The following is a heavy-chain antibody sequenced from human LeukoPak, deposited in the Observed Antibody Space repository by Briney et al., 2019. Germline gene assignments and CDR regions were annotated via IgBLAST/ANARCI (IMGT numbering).Heavy chain of an antibody. J-gene: IGHJ5*02. V-gene: IGHV4-59*12. CDR3: ARGVSGSYHRYNWFDP. D-gene: IGHD1-26*01. Sequence: SSETLSLTCTVSGGSISSYYWSWIRQPPGKGLEWIGYIYYSGSTNYNPSLKSRVTISVDTSKNQFSLKLSSVTAADTAVYYCARGVSGSYHRYNWFDPWGQGTLVTVSS. CDR2: IYYSGST. CDR1: GGSISSYY.